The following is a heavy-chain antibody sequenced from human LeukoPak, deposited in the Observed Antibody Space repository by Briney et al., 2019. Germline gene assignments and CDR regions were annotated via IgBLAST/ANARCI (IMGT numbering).Heavy chain of an antibody. CDR1: GFTFSSYW. J-gene: IGHJ4*02. CDR3: VKGGFTYYDD. V-gene: IGHV3-7*05. CDR2: IKGDGSTQ. Sequence: GGSLRLSCAASGFTFSSYWMTWVRQAPGKGLEWVANIKGDGSTQHYLDSVKGRFTISRDNSKNALFLQMNSLRAEDTAIYYCVKGGFTYYDDWGQGTLVTVSS. D-gene: IGHD3-22*01.